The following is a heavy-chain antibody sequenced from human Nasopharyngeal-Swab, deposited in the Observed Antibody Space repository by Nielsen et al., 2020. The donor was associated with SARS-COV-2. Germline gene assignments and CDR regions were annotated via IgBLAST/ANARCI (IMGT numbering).Heavy chain of an antibody. Sequence: GGSLRLSCAASGFTFSSYAMSWVRQAPGKGLEWVSAISGSGGSTYYADSVKGRFTISRDNAKNSLYLQMDSLRAEDTAVFYCARADAYSNYGSLDYWGQGNLVTVSS. CDR2: ISGSGGST. V-gene: IGHV3-23*01. D-gene: IGHD4-11*01. CDR1: GFTFSSYA. CDR3: ARADAYSNYGSLDY. J-gene: IGHJ4*02.